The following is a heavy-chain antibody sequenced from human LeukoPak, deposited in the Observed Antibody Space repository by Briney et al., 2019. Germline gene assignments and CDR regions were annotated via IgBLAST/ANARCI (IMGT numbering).Heavy chain of an antibody. D-gene: IGHD2-21*02. V-gene: IGHV4-39*07. J-gene: IGHJ6*03. CDR3: ARVGDYYYYYYMDV. Sequence: SETLSLTCTVSGGSISRSRYYWGWIRQPPGKGLEWIGSVYYGGRTYFSPSLKSRVTISVDTSKNQFSLKLSSVTAADTAVYYCARVGDYYYYYYMDVWGKGTTVTVSS. CDR2: VYYGGRT. CDR1: GGSISRSRYY.